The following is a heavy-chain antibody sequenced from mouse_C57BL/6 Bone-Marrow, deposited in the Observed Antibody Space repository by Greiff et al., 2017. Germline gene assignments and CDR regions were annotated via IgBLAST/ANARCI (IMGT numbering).Heavy chain of an antibody. CDR1: GFTFSSYA. Sequence: EVKLVESGGGLVKPGGSLKLSCAASGFTFSSYAMSWVRQTPEKRLEWVATISDGGSYTYYPDNVKGRFTISRDNAKNNLYLQMSHLKSEDTAMYYCAREGAGDYWGKGTTLTVSS. CDR2: ISDGGSYT. V-gene: IGHV5-4*01. CDR3: AREGAGDY. J-gene: IGHJ2*01.